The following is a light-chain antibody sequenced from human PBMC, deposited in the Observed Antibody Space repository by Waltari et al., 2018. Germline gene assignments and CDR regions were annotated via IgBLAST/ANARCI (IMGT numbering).Light chain of an antibody. CDR2: GNN. CDR3: QSYDSSLSGVL. CDR1: SSNIGAGYD. V-gene: IGLV1-40*01. Sequence: QSVLTQPPSVSGAPGQRITISCTGTSSNIGAGYDVHWYLQLPGTAPTLPILGNNNRPSGVPDRFSASKSDASASLAITGLQAEDEADYYCQSYDSSLSGVLFGGGTKLTVL. J-gene: IGLJ2*01.